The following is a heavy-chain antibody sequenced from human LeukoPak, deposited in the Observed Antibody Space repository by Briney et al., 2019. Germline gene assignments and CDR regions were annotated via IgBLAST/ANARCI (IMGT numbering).Heavy chain of an antibody. CDR1: GFTFSSYW. J-gene: IGHJ4*02. D-gene: IGHD1-26*01. CDR3: ARDRSYMNRYYFDY. V-gene: IGHV3-7*01. CDR2: IKQDGSEE. Sequence: PGGSLRLSCAASGFTFSSYWMSWVRQAPGKGLEWVANIKQDGSEEYYVDSVKGRFTISRDNAKNSLYLQMNSLRAEDTAVYYCARDRSYMNRYYFDYWGQGTLVTVSS.